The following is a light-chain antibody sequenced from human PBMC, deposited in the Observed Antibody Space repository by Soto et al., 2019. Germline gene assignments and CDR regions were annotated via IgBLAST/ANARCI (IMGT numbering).Light chain of an antibody. CDR3: GSYTSSSTLYV. CDR2: DVT. V-gene: IGLV2-14*01. Sequence: QSALTQPASVSWSPGQSITISCTGTSSDVGGYNYVSWYQQHPGRAPKLMIYDVTNRPSGVSNRFSGSKSGNTASLTISGLQAEDEADYYCGSYTSSSTLYVFGTGTKVTVL. CDR1: SSDVGGYNY. J-gene: IGLJ1*01.